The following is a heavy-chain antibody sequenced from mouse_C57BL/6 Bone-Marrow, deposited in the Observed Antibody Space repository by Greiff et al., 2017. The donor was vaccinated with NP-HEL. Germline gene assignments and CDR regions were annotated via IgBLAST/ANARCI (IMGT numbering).Heavy chain of an antibody. CDR3: ARGRLRRGPWFAY. CDR2: ISNGGGST. CDR1: GFTFSDYY. D-gene: IGHD2-4*01. Sequence: EVQLVESGGGLVQPGGSLKLSCAASGFTFSDYYMYWVRQTPEKRLEWVAYISNGGGSTYYPDTVKGRFTISRDNAKNTLYLQMSRLKSEDTAMYYCARGRLRRGPWFAYWGQGTLVTVSA. V-gene: IGHV5-12*01. J-gene: IGHJ3*01.